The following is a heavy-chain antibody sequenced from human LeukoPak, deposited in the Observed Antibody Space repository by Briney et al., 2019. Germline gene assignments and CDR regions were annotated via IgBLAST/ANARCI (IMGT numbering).Heavy chain of an antibody. D-gene: IGHD1-26*01. J-gene: IGHJ4*02. CDR3: ARDLSGSGVFDY. Sequence: GGSLRLSCAASGFTLSSYSMNWVRQAPGKGLEWVSSISSSSSYIYYADSVKGRFTISRDNAKNSLYLQMNSLRAEDTAVYYCARDLSGSGVFDYWGQGTLVTVSS. CDR1: GFTLSSYS. CDR2: ISSSSSYI. V-gene: IGHV3-21*01.